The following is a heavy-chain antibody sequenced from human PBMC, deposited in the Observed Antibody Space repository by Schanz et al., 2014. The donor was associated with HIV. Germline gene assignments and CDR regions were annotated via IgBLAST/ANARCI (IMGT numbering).Heavy chain of an antibody. CDR1: GYTFTSYG. CDR3: ARDWYYDSSGYGMDV. Sequence: QVQLVQSGAEVKKPGASVKVSCKASGYTFTSYGISWVRQAPGQGLEWMGWINPNSGGTNYAQKFQGRVTMTRDTSITTAYMELGRLRSDDTAVYYCARDWYYDSSGYGMDVWGQGTTVTVSS. CDR2: INPNSGGT. V-gene: IGHV1-2*02. D-gene: IGHD3-22*01. J-gene: IGHJ6*02.